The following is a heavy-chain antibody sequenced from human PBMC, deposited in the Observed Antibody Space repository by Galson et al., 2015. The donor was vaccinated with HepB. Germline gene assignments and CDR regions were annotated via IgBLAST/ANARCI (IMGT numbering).Heavy chain of an antibody. D-gene: IGHD3-3*01. CDR2: IIPIFGTA. CDR3: ASVRFLEWLFRYYYYMDV. V-gene: IGHV1-69*13. CDR1: GGTFSSYA. J-gene: IGHJ6*03. Sequence: SVKVSCKASGGTFSSYAISWVRQAPGQGLEWMGGIIPIFGTANYAQKFQGRVTITADESTSTAYMELSSLRSEDTAVYYCASVRFLEWLFRYYYYMDVWGKGTTVTVSS.